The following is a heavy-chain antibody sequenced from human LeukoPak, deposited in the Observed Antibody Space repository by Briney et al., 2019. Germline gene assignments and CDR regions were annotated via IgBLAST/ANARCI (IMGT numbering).Heavy chain of an antibody. CDR3: ASDRGSWLGGQDY. CDR2: IYHSGST. J-gene: IGHJ4*02. CDR1: GGSISSGGYY. Sequence: PSQTLSLTCTVSGGSISSGGYYWSWIRQPPGKGLEWIGYIYHSGSTYYNPSLKSRVTISVDRSKNQFSLKLSSVTAADTAVYYCASDRGSWLGGQDYWGQGALVTVSS. V-gene: IGHV4-30-2*01. D-gene: IGHD1-26*01.